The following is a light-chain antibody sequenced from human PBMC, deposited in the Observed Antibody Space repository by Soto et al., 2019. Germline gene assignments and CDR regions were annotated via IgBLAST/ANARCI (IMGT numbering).Light chain of an antibody. CDR1: RSINTY. Sequence: EIVLTQSPATLSLSPGERATLSCRASRSINTYLAWYQQRPGQAPRLLFYAATNRATGIPARFNGSGSGTDFTLTVTALEPDDFAGYYCQQRSNWSPGITFGQGTKLEIK. V-gene: IGKV3-11*01. CDR2: AAT. J-gene: IGKJ2*01. CDR3: QQRSNWSPGIT.